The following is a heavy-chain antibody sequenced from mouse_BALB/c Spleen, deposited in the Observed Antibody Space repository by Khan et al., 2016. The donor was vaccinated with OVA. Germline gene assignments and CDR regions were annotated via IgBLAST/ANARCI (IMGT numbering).Heavy chain of an antibody. J-gene: IGHJ2*01. CDR3: TRSYDSYYFDY. CDR1: GYSFTSYW. V-gene: IGHV1-5*01. Sequence: EVQLQQSGTELARPGASVKMSCKASGYSFTSYWMHWVKKRPGLGLEWIGAIYPGISDTRYNQKFKGKAKLTAVTSATTAYMELSSLTNEDSAVYYCTRSYDSYYFDYWGQGTLLTVSS. CDR2: IYPGISDT. D-gene: IGHD2-4*01.